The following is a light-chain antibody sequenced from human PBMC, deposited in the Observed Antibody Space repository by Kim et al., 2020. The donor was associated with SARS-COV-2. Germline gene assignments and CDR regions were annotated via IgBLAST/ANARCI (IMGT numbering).Light chain of an antibody. CDR2: AAS. V-gene: IGKV1-12*01. J-gene: IGKJ4*01. CDR1: EGFSTW. CDR3: QQANSFPLT. Sequence: DIQMTQSPSSVSASVGDRVTIGCRASEGFSTWLAWYQQKPGKAPKLLIYAASTLQSGVPSRFSGSETGTEFTLTIDSLQPEDFATYYCQQANSFPLTFGGGTKLEIK.